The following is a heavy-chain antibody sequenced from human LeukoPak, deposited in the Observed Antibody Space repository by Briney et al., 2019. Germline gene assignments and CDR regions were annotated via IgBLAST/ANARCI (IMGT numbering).Heavy chain of an antibody. J-gene: IGHJ5*02. CDR2: INHSGST. CDR1: GGSISSSSYY. V-gene: IGHV4-39*07. CDR3: ARRSRLYSGSPPFS. D-gene: IGHD1-26*01. Sequence: HPSETLSLTCTVSGGSISSSSYYWGWIRQPPGKGLEWIGEINHSGSTNYNPSLKSRVTISVDTSKNQFSLKLSSVTAADTAVYYCARRSRLYSGSPPFSWGQGTLVTVSS.